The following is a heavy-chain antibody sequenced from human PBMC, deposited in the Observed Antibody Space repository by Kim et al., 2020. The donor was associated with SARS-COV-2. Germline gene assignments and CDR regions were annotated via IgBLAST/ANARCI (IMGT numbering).Heavy chain of an antibody. CDR3: ARSSSGWYPSDY. D-gene: IGHD6-19*01. Sequence: NYAQKFQGRVTITADESTSTAYMELSSLRSEDTAVYYCARSSSGWYPSDYWGQGTLVTVSS. V-gene: IGHV1-69*01. J-gene: IGHJ4*02.